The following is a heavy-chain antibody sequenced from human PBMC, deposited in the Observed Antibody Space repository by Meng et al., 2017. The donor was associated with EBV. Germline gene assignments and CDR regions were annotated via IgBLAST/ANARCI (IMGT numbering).Heavy chain of an antibody. CDR1: GGPFRYYA. J-gene: IGHJ4*02. CDR3: ASESGRGYTPDY. Sequence: QVQLVQAAGEVKKPGSVVKVSCKTSGGPFRYYAISWVRQAPGQGLEWLGGFLPRLGAPNYAQKFHGRVKITADESTSTHYMDLSSLRSEDTAIYYCASESGRGYTPDYWGQGTLVTVSS. V-gene: IGHV1-69*01. D-gene: IGHD3-10*01. CDR2: FLPRLGAP.